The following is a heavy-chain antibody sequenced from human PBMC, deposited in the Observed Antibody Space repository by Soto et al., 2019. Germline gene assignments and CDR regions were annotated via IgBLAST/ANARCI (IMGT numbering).Heavy chain of an antibody. D-gene: IGHD3-9*01. Sequence: KPSETLSLTCTVSGDSITSYYWSWIRQPPGKGLEWIGYIYYSGSTNYNPSLKSRVSISVDTSKNQFSLRLSSVTAADTAMYYCARETGVRYPFDPWGQGTLVTVSS. CDR3: ARETGVRYPFDP. V-gene: IGHV4-59*01. J-gene: IGHJ5*02. CDR2: IYYSGST. CDR1: GDSITSYY.